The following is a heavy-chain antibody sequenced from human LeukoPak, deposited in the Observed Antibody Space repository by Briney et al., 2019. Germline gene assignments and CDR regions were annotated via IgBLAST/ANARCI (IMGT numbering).Heavy chain of an antibody. J-gene: IGHJ4*02. CDR2: ISSSSSYI. D-gene: IGHD6-13*01. V-gene: IGHV3-21*04. CDR1: GFTFSSYS. Sequence: GGSLRLSCAASGFTFSSYSMNWVRQAPGKGREGGSSISSSSSYIYYTYSVKGLFTISRDNAKNSLYLQMNSLTAEDTAVYYCANLAAAAGPPPDYWGQETLVTAS. CDR3: ANLAAAAGPPPDY.